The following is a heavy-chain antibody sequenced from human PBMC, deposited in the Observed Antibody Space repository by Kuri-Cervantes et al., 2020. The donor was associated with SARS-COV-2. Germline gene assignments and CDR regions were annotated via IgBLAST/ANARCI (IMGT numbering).Heavy chain of an antibody. D-gene: IGHD3-16*01. Sequence: GESLKISCAASGFTFSSYSMNWVRQAPGKGLEWVSAISGSGGSTYYADSVKGRFTISRDNSKNTLYLQMNSLRAEDTAVYYCARGRIMITFGGVEPFDYWGQGTLVTVSS. CDR2: ISGSGGST. CDR1: GFTFSSYS. CDR3: ARGRIMITFGGVEPFDY. J-gene: IGHJ4*02. V-gene: IGHV3-23*01.